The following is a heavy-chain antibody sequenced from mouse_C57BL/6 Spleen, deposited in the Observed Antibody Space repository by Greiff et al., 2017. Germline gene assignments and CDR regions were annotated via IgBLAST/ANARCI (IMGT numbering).Heavy chain of an antibody. Sequence: EVKLVESGGGLVQPKASLKLSCAASGFSFNTYAMNWVRQAPGQGLEWVARIRRESNNYATYYADSVKDRFTISRDDSESTLYLQKNNFKTEDTAMYYGVRPYYGSSYEYFDVWGTGTTVTVSS. CDR3: VRPYYGSSYEYFDV. CDR2: IRRESNNYAT. CDR1: GFSFNTYA. J-gene: IGHJ1*03. D-gene: IGHD1-1*01. V-gene: IGHV10-1*01.